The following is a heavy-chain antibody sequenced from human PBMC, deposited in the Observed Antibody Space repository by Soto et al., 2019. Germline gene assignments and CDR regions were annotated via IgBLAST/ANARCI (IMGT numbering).Heavy chain of an antibody. CDR3: ARIHYDFWSGEEDV. CDR2: IYYSGST. Sequence: SETLSLTCTVSGGSISSGGYYWSWIRQHPGKGLEWIGYIYYSGSTYYNPSLKSRVTISVDTSKNQFSLKLSSVTAADTAVYYCARIHYDFWSGEEDVWGKGTTVTVSS. V-gene: IGHV4-31*03. CDR1: GGSISSGGYY. J-gene: IGHJ6*04. D-gene: IGHD3-3*01.